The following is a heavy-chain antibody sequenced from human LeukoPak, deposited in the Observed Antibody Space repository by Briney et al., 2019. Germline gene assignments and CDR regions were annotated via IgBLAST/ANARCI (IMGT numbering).Heavy chain of an antibody. D-gene: IGHD3-22*01. CDR2: ISGSGGST. Sequence: GGSLRLSCEAFGFTFSSYAMSWVRQAPGKGLEWVSSISGSGGSTYYADPVKGRFSISRDNSKNTLYLQMNSLRAEDTAVYSCAKVLSYYDSSAFDYWGQGTLVTVSS. V-gene: IGHV3-23*01. CDR1: GFTFSSYA. J-gene: IGHJ4*02. CDR3: AKVLSYYDSSAFDY.